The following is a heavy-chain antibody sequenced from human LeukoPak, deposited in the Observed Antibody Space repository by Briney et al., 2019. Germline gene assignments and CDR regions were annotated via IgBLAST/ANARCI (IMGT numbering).Heavy chain of an antibody. V-gene: IGHV4-34*01. D-gene: IGHD4-17*01. CDR3: ARGRLRSYFQH. CDR1: GGSISSYY. CDR2: INHSGST. J-gene: IGHJ1*01. Sequence: SETLSLTCTVSGGSISSYYWSWIRQPPGKGLEWIGEINHSGSTNYNPSLKSRVTISVDTSKNQFSLKLSSVTAADTAVYYCARGRLRSYFQHWGQGTLVTVSS.